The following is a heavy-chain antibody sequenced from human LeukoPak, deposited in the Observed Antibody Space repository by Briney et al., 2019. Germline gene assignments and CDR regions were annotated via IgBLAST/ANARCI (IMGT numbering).Heavy chain of an antibody. CDR3: AEDQWAVAGHTAIDY. CDR2: ISGSGGST. CDR1: GFTFSSYA. J-gene: IGHJ4*02. D-gene: IGHD6-19*01. V-gene: IGHV3-23*01. Sequence: GGSLRLSCAASGFTFSSYAMSWVRQAPGKGLEWVSAISGSGGSTYYADSVKGRFTISRDNSKNTLYLQMNSLRAEDTAVYYCAEDQWAVAGHTAIDYWGQGTLVTVSS.